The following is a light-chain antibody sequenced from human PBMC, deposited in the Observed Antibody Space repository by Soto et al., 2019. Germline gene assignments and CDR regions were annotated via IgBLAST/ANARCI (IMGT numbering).Light chain of an antibody. V-gene: IGLV4-60*03. CDR2: LEDGGSY. Sequence: QSVLTQSSSASASLGSSVKLTCTLSSGHSSYIIAWHQQQPGKAPQYLMKLEDGGSYNKGSGVPDRFSASSSGADRYLIISSIQSEDEADYYCQSYDSSLNGFYVFGTGTKLTVL. J-gene: IGLJ1*01. CDR1: SGHSSYI. CDR3: QSYDSSLNGFYV.